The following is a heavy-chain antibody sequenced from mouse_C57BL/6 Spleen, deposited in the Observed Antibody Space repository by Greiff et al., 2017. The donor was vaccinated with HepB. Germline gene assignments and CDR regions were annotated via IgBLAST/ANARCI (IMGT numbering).Heavy chain of an antibody. J-gene: IGHJ4*01. CDR3: ARKGGEYGYHGAMDY. Sequence: EVQLQQSGPELVKPGASVKISCKASGYSFTDYNMNWVKQSNGTSLEWIGVINPNYGTTSYNQKFKGKATFTVDQSSSTAYMQLNSLTSEDSAVDYCARKGGEYGYHGAMDYWGQGTSVNVSS. D-gene: IGHD2-10*02. CDR1: GYSFTDYN. CDR2: INPNYGTT. V-gene: IGHV1-39*01.